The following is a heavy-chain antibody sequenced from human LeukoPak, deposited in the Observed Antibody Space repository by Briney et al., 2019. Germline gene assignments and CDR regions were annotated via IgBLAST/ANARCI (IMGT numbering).Heavy chain of an antibody. CDR2: ISSSSSYI. Sequence: GSLRLSCAASGFTFSSYSMNWVRQAPGKGLEWVSSISSSSSYIYYADSVKGRFTISRDNAKNSLYLQMNSLRAEDTAVYYCARDVRCSSTSCYRLHYYGMDVWGQGTTVTVSS. D-gene: IGHD2-2*01. V-gene: IGHV3-21*01. J-gene: IGHJ6*02. CDR1: GFTFSSYS. CDR3: ARDVRCSSTSCYRLHYYGMDV.